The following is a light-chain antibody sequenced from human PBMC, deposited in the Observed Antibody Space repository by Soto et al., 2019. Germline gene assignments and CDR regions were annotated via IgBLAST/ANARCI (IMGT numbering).Light chain of an antibody. Sequence: DIQMTQSPSSLSASVVERVTITFRASQSISTHLNWYQQRPGKAPKLLIYTASNLQSGVPSRFSGSGSGTDFTLSVSSLQPEDSATYYCQQTYNTPRTFGQGTKVDIK. CDR2: TAS. CDR1: QSISTH. J-gene: IGKJ1*01. V-gene: IGKV1-39*01. CDR3: QQTYNTPRT.